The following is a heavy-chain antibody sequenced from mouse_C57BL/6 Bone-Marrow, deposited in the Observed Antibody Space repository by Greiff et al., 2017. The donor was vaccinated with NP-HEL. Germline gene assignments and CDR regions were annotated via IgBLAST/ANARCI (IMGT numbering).Heavy chain of an antibody. Sequence: VQLQQSGAELVRPGASVKLSCTASGFNIKDYYMHWVKQRPEQGLEWIGRIDPEDGDTEYAQKFQGKATMTADTSSNTAYLQLSSLTSEDTAVYYCTPNGVCYAMDYWGQGTSVTVSS. CDR1: GFNIKDYY. V-gene: IGHV14-1*01. J-gene: IGHJ4*01. CDR2: IDPEDGDT. CDR3: TPNGVCYAMDY.